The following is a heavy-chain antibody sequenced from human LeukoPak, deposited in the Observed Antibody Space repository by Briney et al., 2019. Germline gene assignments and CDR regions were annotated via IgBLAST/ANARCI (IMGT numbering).Heavy chain of an antibody. Sequence: PGGSLRLSCAASGFTYSSYAMSWVRQAPGKGLEWVAAISASGGSTYYADSVKGRFTISRDNSNNTLYLQINSLRAEDTAVYYCAKVYGGYISHYYMDVWGKGTTVTVSS. CDR2: ISASGGST. CDR1: GFTYSSYA. D-gene: IGHD5-12*01. J-gene: IGHJ6*03. CDR3: AKVYGGYISHYYMDV. V-gene: IGHV3-23*01.